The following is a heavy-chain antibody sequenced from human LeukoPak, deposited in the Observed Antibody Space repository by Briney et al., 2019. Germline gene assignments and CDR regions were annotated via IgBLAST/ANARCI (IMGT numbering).Heavy chain of an antibody. J-gene: IGHJ4*02. Sequence: PSETLSLTCAVYGGSFSGYYWSWIRQPPGKGLEWIGEINHSGSTNYNPFLKSRVTISVDTSKNQFSLKLSSVTAADTAVYYCAKAVAGTAVYWGQGTLVTVSS. D-gene: IGHD6-19*01. CDR1: GGSFSGYY. CDR3: AKAVAGTAVY. CDR2: INHSGST. V-gene: IGHV4-34*01.